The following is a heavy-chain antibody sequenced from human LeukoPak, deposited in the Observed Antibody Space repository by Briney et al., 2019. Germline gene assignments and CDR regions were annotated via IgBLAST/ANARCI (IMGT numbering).Heavy chain of an antibody. Sequence: PGGSLRLPCAASGFTFRSYGMHWVRQAPGKGLEWVAFIRYDESKNYYADSVRGRFTISRDNSNNTLYLQMNSLRVEDTGIYYCAKGYGGSHFDYWGQGALVAVSS. CDR2: IRYDESKN. V-gene: IGHV3-30*02. J-gene: IGHJ4*02. D-gene: IGHD4-23*01. CDR3: AKGYGGSHFDY. CDR1: GFTFRSYG.